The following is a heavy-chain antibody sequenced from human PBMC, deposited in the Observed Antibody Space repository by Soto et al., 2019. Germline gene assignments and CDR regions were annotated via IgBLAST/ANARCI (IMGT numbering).Heavy chain of an antibody. J-gene: IGHJ6*02. V-gene: IGHV3-30-3*01. CDR2: ISYDGGRQ. Sequence: QVQLVESGGGVVQPGRSLRLSCAASGFTFTDYAMHWVRQAPGKGLEWISVISYDGGRQYYADPVKGRFTISRDNSKNTVSLQMNSLRVEDTAVYYCARDTYLENPGPTYYSYYGIDVWGQGTAVTVSS. D-gene: IGHD2-8*02. CDR1: GFTFTDYA. CDR3: ARDTYLENPGPTYYSYYGIDV.